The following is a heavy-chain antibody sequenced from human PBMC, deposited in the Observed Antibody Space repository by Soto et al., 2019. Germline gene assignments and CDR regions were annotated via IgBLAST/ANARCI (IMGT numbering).Heavy chain of an antibody. CDR2: ICGSTI. CDR1: GSAFSDYG. CDR3: ARERGPMGSVDTMRGY. Sequence: EVQLVESGGGWVRPGGSLPLSGQASGSAFSDYGLMWFRQAPGKGLECISLICGSTIYYADSVKGRFTISRDNAKNSLLLQMNNLGAEDTAVYYCARERGPMGSVDTMRGYWGQGILVTVSS. J-gene: IGHJ4*02. D-gene: IGHD5-12*01. V-gene: IGHV3-48*01.